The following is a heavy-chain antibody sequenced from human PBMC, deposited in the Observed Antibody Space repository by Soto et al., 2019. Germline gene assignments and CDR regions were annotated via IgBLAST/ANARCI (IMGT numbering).Heavy chain of an antibody. CDR1: GCSFSNYA. CDR2: IDSGGGST. D-gene: IGHD4-4*01. CDR3: TKEHSNYPDNWFDP. J-gene: IGHJ5*02. Sequence: EVQLLVSGGGSVQPGGSLRLSCAASGCSFSNYAMSWVRQGPGTGLGWVSAIDSGGGSTYYAASVKGRFSISRDNSMNTLYLQMNSLRAEDTAIYYCTKEHSNYPDNWFDPWGQGTLVTVSS. V-gene: IGHV3-23*01.